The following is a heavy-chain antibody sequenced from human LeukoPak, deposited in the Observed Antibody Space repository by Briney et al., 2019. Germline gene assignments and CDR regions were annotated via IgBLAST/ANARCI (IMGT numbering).Heavy chain of an antibody. CDR2: IIPILGIA. CDR3: ARTRGSSGYYFPYYFDY. V-gene: IGHV1-69*02. J-gene: IGHJ4*02. CDR1: GGTFSSYT. Sequence: KVSCKACGGTFSSYTISWVRQAPGQGLEWMGKIIPILGIANYAQKFQGRVTITADKSTSTAYMELSSLRSEDTAVYYCARTRGSSGYYFPYYFDYWGQGTLVTVSS. D-gene: IGHD3-22*01.